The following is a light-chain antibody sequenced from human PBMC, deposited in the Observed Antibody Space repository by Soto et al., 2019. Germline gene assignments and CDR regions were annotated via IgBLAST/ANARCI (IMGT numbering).Light chain of an antibody. CDR1: QSVSSSY. J-gene: IGKJ4*01. CDR3: QQYGNSPFN. V-gene: IGKV3-20*01. Sequence: IVLTQSPGTLSLSPGERATLSCRASQSVSSSYLAWYQQKPGQAPRLLIYGASSMATGIPDRFSGSGSGTDFTLTISRLEPEDFGVYYCQQYGNSPFNFGGGTKVEIK. CDR2: GAS.